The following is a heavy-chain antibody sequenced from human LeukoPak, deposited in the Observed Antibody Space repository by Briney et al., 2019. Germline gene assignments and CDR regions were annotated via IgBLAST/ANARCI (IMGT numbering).Heavy chain of an antibody. D-gene: IGHD3-10*01. Sequence: GASVKVSCRASGYTFTSYVISWVRQAPGQGLEWRGWISAYNGNTNYAQKLQGRVTMTTDTSTSTAYMELRSLRSDDTAVYYCARGFYYGLPFDPWGQGTLVTVSS. CDR2: ISAYNGNT. CDR3: ARGFYYGLPFDP. J-gene: IGHJ5*02. CDR1: GYTFTSYV. V-gene: IGHV1-18*01.